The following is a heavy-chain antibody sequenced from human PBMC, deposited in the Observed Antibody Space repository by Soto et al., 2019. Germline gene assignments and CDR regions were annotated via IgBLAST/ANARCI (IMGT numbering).Heavy chain of an antibody. CDR3: ARGDKWKGVWFDP. Sequence: LSLTCTVSGGSISSGGYYWSWIRQHPGKGLEWIGYIYYSGSTYYNPSLKSRVTISVDTSKNQFSLKLSSVTAADTAVYYCARGDKWKGVWFDPWGQGTLVTVSS. V-gene: IGHV4-31*03. CDR2: IYYSGST. J-gene: IGHJ5*02. D-gene: IGHD1-20*01. CDR1: GGSISSGGYY.